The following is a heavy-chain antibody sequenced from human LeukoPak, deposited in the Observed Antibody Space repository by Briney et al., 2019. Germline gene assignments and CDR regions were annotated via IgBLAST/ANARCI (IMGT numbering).Heavy chain of an antibody. CDR3: ARRVFGAAATGFGWFDP. CDR2: IFSSGAP. Sequence: SETLSLTCTVSGGSISSYYWSWIRQPPGKGLEYNGYIFSSGAPNYNPSLKSRVTISLDTSKTLFSLKLRSVTAADTAVYYCARRVFGAAATGFGWFDPWGQGTLVTVSS. D-gene: IGHD6-13*01. CDR1: GGSISSYY. J-gene: IGHJ5*02. V-gene: IGHV4-4*09.